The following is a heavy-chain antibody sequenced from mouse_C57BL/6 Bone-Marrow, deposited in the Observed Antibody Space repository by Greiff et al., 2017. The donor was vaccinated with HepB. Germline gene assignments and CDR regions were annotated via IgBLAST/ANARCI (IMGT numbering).Heavy chain of an antibody. CDR2: IYPRSGNT. CDR3: ARGGRYWYFDV. V-gene: IGHV1-81*01. J-gene: IGHJ1*03. CDR1: GYTFTSYG. Sequence: QVQLQQSGAELARPGASVKLSCKASGYTFTSYGISWVKQRTGQGLEWIGEIYPRSGNTYYNEKFKGKATLTADKSSSTAYMELRSLTSEDSAVYFCARGGRYWYFDVWGTGTTVTVS.